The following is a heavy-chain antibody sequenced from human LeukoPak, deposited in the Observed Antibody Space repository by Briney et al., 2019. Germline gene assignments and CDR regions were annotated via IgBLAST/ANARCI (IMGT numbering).Heavy chain of an antibody. Sequence: SQTLSLTCTVSGASISSGGYYWSCIRQHPGKGLEWIGYIYYSGGTYYNPSLKSRLTISIDTSRNQFSLKLSSVTAADTAAYYCARGYYDSSGYYGTNYFDYWGQGALVTVSS. CDR1: GASISSGGYY. V-gene: IGHV4-31*03. CDR2: IYYSGGT. D-gene: IGHD3-22*01. J-gene: IGHJ4*02. CDR3: ARGYYDSSGYYGTNYFDY.